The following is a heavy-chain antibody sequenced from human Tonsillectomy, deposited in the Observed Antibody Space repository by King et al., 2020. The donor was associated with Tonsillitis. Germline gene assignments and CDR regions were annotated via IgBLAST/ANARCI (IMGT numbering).Heavy chain of an antibody. CDR1: GYIFTNYW. Sequence: VQLVESGAEVKKPGESLRISCKGSGYIFTNYWINWVRQMPGKGLEWMGNIDPSDSYTNYNPSFQGHVTISTDKSISTAYLQWSSLKATDTALYYCARSDDSSGYYHSPFDSWGQGTLLTVSS. V-gene: IGHV5-10-1*03. J-gene: IGHJ4*02. CDR3: ARSDDSSGYYHSPFDS. D-gene: IGHD3-22*01. CDR2: IDPSDSYT.